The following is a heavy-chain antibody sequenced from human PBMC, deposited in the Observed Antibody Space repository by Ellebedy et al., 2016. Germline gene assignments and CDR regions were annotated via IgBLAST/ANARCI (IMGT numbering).Heavy chain of an antibody. J-gene: IGHJ4*02. CDR1: GFAFSNSW. CDR2: INPDGTMT. CDR3: ARDPDYGDSGAFFDY. V-gene: IGHV3-7*04. D-gene: IGHD4-17*01. Sequence: GGSLRLXXAATGFAFSNSWMSWVRQAPGKGLEWVASINPDGTMTVFVDSVKGRFTVSRDNAKNSLYLQMNSLRAEDTAVYYCARDPDYGDSGAFFDYWGQGTLVTVSS.